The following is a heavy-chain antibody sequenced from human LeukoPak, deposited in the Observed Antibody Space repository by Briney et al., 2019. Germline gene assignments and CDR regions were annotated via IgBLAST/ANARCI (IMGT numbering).Heavy chain of an antibody. J-gene: IGHJ4*02. CDR1: GYTFTNAW. D-gene: IGHD5-12*01. V-gene: IGHV3-23*01. Sequence: GGALRLSCTASGYTFTNAWMSWVRQAPGKGLEWVSAISGSGGTTYYADSAKGRFTISIHNSKNTLYLQMHSLRAEDTAVYYCAKETSRIYAYWGQGTVVTVSS. CDR2: ISGSGGTT. CDR3: AKETSRIYAY.